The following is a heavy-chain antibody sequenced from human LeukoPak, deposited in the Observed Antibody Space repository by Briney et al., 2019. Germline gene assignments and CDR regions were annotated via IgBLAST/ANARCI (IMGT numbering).Heavy chain of an antibody. CDR2: ISYDGSNK. CDR3: ARDINYMDV. J-gene: IGHJ6*03. CDR1: GFTFSSYA. Sequence: GGSLRLSCAASGFTFSSYAMHWVRQAPGKGLEWVAVISYDGSNKYYADSVKGRFTISRDNSKNTLYLQMNSLRAEDTAVYYCARDINYMDVWGKGTTVTVSS. V-gene: IGHV3-30-3*01.